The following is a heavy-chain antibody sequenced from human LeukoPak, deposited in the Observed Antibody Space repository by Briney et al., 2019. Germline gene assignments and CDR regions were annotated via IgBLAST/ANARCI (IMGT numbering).Heavy chain of an antibody. Sequence: SETLSLTCTVSGGSISSSSYYWGWIRQPPGKGLEWIGSIYYSGSTYYNPSLKSRVTISVDTSKNQFSLKLSSVTAAVTAVYYCARGAMEWLFNWFDPWGQGTLVTVSS. V-gene: IGHV4-39*07. CDR3: ARGAMEWLFNWFDP. D-gene: IGHD3-3*01. J-gene: IGHJ5*02. CDR1: GGSISSSSYY. CDR2: IYYSGST.